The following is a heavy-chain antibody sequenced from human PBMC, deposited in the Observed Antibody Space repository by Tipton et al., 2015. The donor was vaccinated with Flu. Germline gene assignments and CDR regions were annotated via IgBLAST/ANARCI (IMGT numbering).Heavy chain of an antibody. CDR3: ARGTHNSDTYYTWFFDV. CDR2: IYYSGGT. J-gene: IGHJ2*01. D-gene: IGHD2/OR15-2a*01. Sequence: SLRLSCTVSGGSISGTSWWSWVRQPPGKGLEWIGQIYYSGGTDYNPSLKSRVAMSVDKSKNQFSLNLNSVTAADTAVYYCARGTHNSDTYYTWFFDVWGRGTPVTVSS. V-gene: IGHV4-4*02. CDR1: GGSISGTSW.